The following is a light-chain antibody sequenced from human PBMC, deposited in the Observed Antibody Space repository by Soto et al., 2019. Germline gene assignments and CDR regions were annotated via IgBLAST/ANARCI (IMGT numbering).Light chain of an antibody. J-gene: IGKJ3*01. Sequence: GDRVTISCRASQGIANSLAWYQQKPGKAPKLLIYAASTLQSGTPSRFSVSGSGTDFTLTISSLQPEDVATYYCQPLNNFPIPSGPGTKVDIK. CDR2: AAS. V-gene: IGKV1-9*01. CDR3: QPLNNFPIP. CDR1: QGIANS.